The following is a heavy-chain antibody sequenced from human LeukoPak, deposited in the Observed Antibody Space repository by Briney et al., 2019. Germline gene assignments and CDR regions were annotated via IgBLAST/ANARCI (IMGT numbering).Heavy chain of an antibody. D-gene: IGHD5-18*01. J-gene: IGHJ4*02. Sequence: SGESLKISCKGSGYSFTSYWIGWVRQMPGKGLEWMGIIYPGDSDTRYSPSFQGQVTISADKSISTAYLQWSSLKASDTAMYYCARHVPEDTAVVTPYYFDYWGQGTLVTVSS. CDR1: GYSFTSYW. CDR3: ARHVPEDTAVVTPYYFDY. V-gene: IGHV5-51*01. CDR2: IYPGDSDT.